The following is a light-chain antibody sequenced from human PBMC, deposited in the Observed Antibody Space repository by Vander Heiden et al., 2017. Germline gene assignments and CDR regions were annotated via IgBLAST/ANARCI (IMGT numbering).Light chain of an antibody. CDR3: AAWDDSLNGWV. CDR1: SSNIGSNT. J-gene: IGLJ3*02. Sequence: QSVLTQPPSASGTPGQRVTISCSGSSSNIGSNTVNGYQQLTGTAPKLLIYSNNQRPSGVPDRFSGSKSGTSASLASSGLQSEDEADYYCAAWDDSLNGWVFGGGTKLTVL. V-gene: IGLV1-44*01. CDR2: SNN.